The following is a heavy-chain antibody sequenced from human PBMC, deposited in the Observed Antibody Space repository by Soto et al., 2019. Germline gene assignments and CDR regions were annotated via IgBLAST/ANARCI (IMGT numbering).Heavy chain of an antibody. D-gene: IGHD3-10*01. CDR2: ISSSSSYI. J-gene: IGHJ3*02. CDR1: GFTFSSYS. V-gene: IGHV3-21*01. CDR3: ARDRLWFGELYAFDI. Sequence: KTGGSLRLSCAASGFTFSSYSMNWVRQAPGKGLEWVSSISSSSSYIYYADSVKGRFTISRDNAKNSLYLQMNSLRAEDTAVYYCARDRLWFGELYAFDIWGQGTMVTVSS.